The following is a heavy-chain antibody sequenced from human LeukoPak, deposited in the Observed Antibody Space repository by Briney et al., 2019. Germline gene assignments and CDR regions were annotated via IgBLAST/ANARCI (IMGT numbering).Heavy chain of an antibody. Sequence: PGGSLRLSCAASGFTFSSYAMSWVRQAPGKGLEWVSAISSNGGSTYYANSVKGRFTISRDNSKNTLYLQMGSLRAEDMAVYYCARVWFPPYYYGSGSYWGPSDYWGQGTLVTVSS. J-gene: IGHJ4*02. D-gene: IGHD3-10*01. CDR1: GFTFSSYA. V-gene: IGHV3-64*01. CDR3: ARVWFPPYYYGSGSYWGPSDY. CDR2: ISSNGGST.